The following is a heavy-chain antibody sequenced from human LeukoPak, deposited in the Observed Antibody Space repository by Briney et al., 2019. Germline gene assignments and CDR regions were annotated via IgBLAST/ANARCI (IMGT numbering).Heavy chain of an antibody. Sequence: GGSLRLSCAASGFTFSSYWMSWVRQAPGKGLGWVANIKQDGSEKYYVDSVKGRFTISRDNAKNSLYLQMNSLRAEDTAVYYCARVRWVAVAGSSYFDYWGQGTLVTVSS. J-gene: IGHJ4*02. CDR1: GFTFSSYW. D-gene: IGHD6-19*01. CDR2: IKQDGSEK. CDR3: ARVRWVAVAGSSYFDY. V-gene: IGHV3-7*01.